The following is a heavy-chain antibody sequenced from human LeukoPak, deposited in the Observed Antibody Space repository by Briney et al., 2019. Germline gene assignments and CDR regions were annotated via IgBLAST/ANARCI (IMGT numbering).Heavy chain of an antibody. CDR1: GYTFTGYY. J-gene: IGHJ4*02. CDR2: INPNSGGT. CDR3: ARVRGYSYELDY. D-gene: IGHD5-18*01. Sequence: ASVKVSCKASGYTFTGYYMHWVRQAPGQGLEWMGWINPNSGGTNYAQKFQGRVTMTRDTSISTAYMELSRLRSDDTAVYYCARVRGYSYELDYWGQGTLVTVSS. V-gene: IGHV1-2*02.